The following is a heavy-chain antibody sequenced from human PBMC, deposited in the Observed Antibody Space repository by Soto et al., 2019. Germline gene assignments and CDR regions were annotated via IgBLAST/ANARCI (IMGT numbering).Heavy chain of an antibody. D-gene: IGHD3-22*01. CDR2: IYYSGST. CDR1: RGSISSGGYY. V-gene: IGHV4-31*03. J-gene: IGHJ5*02. Sequence: QVQLQESGPGLVKPSQTLSLTCTVSRGSISSGGYYWSWIRQHPGKGLEWIGYIYYSGSTYYNPSLKSRVTISVDTSKNQFSLKLSSVTAADTAVYYCARDWRYYDSSGYYNNWFDPWGQGTLVTVSS. CDR3: ARDWRYYDSSGYYNNWFDP.